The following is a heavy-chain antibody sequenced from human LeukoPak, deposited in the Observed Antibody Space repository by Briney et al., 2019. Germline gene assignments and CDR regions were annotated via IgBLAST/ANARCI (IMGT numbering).Heavy chain of an antibody. CDR3: ATRESLLWFGELSRYYYMDV. Sequence: PSETLSLTCAVYGGSFGGYYWSWIRQPPGKGLEWIGEINHSGSTNYNPSLKSRVTISVDTSKNQFSLKLSSVTAADTAVYYCATRESLLWFGELSRYYYMDVWGKGTTVTVSS. D-gene: IGHD3-10*01. J-gene: IGHJ6*03. V-gene: IGHV4-34*01. CDR2: INHSGST. CDR1: GGSFGGYY.